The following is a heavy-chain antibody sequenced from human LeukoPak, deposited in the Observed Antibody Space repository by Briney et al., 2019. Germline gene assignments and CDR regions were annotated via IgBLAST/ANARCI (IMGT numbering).Heavy chain of an antibody. CDR2: INHSGST. CDR3: ATRRQQLPQMY. CDR1: GGSFSGYY. J-gene: IGHJ4*02. V-gene: IGHV4-34*01. D-gene: IGHD6-13*01. Sequence: SETLSLTCAVYGGSFSGYYWSWIRQPPGKGLEWIGEINHSGSTNYNPSLRSRVTISVDTSKNQFSLKLSSVTAADTAVYYCATRRQQLPQMYWGQGTLVTVSS.